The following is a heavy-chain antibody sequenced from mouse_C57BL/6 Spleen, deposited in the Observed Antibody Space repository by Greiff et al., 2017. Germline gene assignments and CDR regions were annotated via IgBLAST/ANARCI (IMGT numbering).Heavy chain of an antibody. D-gene: IGHD1-1*01. CDR2: INPYNGDT. CDR1: GYSFTGYF. CDR3: ARSTTVVAFDY. Sequence: DVQLQESGPELVKPGDSVKISCKASGYSFTGYFMNWVMQSHGKSLEWIGRINPYNGDTFYNQKFKGKATLTVDKSSSTAHMELRSLTSEDSAVYYCARSTTVVAFDYWGQGTTLTVSS. J-gene: IGHJ2*01. V-gene: IGHV1-20*01.